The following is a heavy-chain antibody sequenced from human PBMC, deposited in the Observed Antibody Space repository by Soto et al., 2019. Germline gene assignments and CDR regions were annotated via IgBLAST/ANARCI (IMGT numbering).Heavy chain of an antibody. V-gene: IGHV4-59*01. Sequence: QVQLQESGPGLVKPSETLSLTCTVSGGSISSYYWSWIRQPPGKGLEWIGYIYYSGSTNYNPSLKSRVNISVDTSKNQFSLKLSSVTAADTAVYYCARNPCGGSGGSCYSGGYYYYYNGMDVWGQGTTVTVSS. CDR1: GGSISSYY. J-gene: IGHJ6*02. CDR2: IYYSGST. D-gene: IGHD2-15*01. CDR3: ARNPCGGSGGSCYSGGYYYYYNGMDV.